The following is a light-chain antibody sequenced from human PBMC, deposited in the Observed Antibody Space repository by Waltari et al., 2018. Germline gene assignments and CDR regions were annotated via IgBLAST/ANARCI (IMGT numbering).Light chain of an antibody. Sequence: QSVLTQPPSASETPGPRVTLSCSGSSSSLGSNSVYWYQQLPGAAPKLLIYRSNQRPSGVPDRFSGSKSGTSASLAISGLRSEDEADYYCATWDNSLSGQWVFGGGTKLTVL. V-gene: IGLV1-47*01. CDR1: SSSLGSNS. J-gene: IGLJ3*02. CDR3: ATWDNSLSGQWV. CDR2: RSN.